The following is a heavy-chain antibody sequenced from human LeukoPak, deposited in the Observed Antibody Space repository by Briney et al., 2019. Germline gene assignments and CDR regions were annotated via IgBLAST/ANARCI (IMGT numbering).Heavy chain of an antibody. D-gene: IGHD3-22*01. Sequence: GGSLRLSCAASGFTFSSYAMSWVRQAPGKGLEWVSAISGSGGSTYYADSVKGRFTISRDNSKNTLYLQMNSLRAEDTAVYYCAKTLALPITMIVVVGYFDYWGQGTLVTVSS. CDR3: AKTLALPITMIVVVGYFDY. J-gene: IGHJ4*02. CDR2: ISGSGGST. CDR1: GFTFSSYA. V-gene: IGHV3-23*01.